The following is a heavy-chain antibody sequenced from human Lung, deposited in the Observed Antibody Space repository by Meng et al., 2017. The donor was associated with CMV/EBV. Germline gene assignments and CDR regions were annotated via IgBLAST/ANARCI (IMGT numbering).Heavy chain of an antibody. Sequence: ASVXVSXXASGYTFTSYGISWVRQAPGQGLEWMGWISTYNDNTNYAQKLQDRVTMTTDTSTSTAYMELRSLRSDDTAVYYCARVSGHLITMILYYFDSWGQGTXVTVSS. V-gene: IGHV1-18*01. D-gene: IGHD3-22*01. CDR2: ISTYNDNT. CDR1: GYTFTSYG. J-gene: IGHJ4*02. CDR3: ARVSGHLITMILYYFDS.